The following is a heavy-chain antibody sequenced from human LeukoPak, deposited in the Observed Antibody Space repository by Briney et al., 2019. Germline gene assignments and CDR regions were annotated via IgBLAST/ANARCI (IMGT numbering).Heavy chain of an antibody. CDR2: ILSNGGST. CDR1: GFTFTSDA. V-gene: IGHV3-64D*09. Sequence: VGCLRLSRSASGFTFTSDAMHSVRQAPRRGLEYVSGILSNGGSTYNADSMKGRFTISRDNSKNTVYLQMSSLRPEDTAVYHCVKGGSSTWSWFDPWGQRTRVTVSS. D-gene: IGHD6-13*01. CDR3: VKGGSSTWSWFDP. J-gene: IGHJ5*02.